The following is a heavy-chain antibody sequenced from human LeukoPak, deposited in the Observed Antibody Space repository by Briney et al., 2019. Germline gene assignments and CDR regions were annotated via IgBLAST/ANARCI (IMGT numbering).Heavy chain of an antibody. V-gene: IGHV3-7*04. CDR1: GFTFSSYW. CDR2: IKEDGSDK. D-gene: IGHD5-24*01. Sequence: GGSLRLSCAASGFTFSSYWMSWVRQAPGKGLEWVANIKEDGSDKKYVDSVKGRFTTSRDNAKNSLYLQMNSLRAEDTAVYYCARMRDGCMGRYYFDYWGQGTLVTVSS. CDR3: ARMRDGCMGRYYFDY. J-gene: IGHJ4*02.